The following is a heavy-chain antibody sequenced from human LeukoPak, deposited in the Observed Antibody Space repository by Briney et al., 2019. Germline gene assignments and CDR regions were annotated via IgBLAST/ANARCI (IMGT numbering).Heavy chain of an antibody. CDR3: AREGDYVWGSYRYCDY. J-gene: IGHJ4*02. CDR1: GGSISSYY. D-gene: IGHD3-16*02. V-gene: IGHV4-4*07. Sequence: PSETLTLTCTVPGGSISSYYWSWIRQPAGKGLEWIGRIYTSGSTNYNPSLKSRVTMSVDTSKNQFSLKLSSVTAADTAVYYCAREGDYVWGSYRYCDYWGQGTLVTVSS. CDR2: IYTSGST.